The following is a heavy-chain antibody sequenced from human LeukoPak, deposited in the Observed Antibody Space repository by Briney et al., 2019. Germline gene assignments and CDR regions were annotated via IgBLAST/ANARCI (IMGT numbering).Heavy chain of an antibody. J-gene: IGHJ1*01. V-gene: IGHV1-18*01. CDR3: ARNTYYYDSSGYYEYFQH. D-gene: IGHD3-22*01. CDR2: ISAYSGNT. CDR1: GYTFTSYG. Sequence: EASVKVSCKASGYTFTSYGISWVRQAPGQGLEWMGWISAYSGNTNYAQKLQGRVTMTTDTSTSTAYMELRSLRSDDTAVYYCARNTYYYDSSGYYEYFQHWGQGTLVTVSS.